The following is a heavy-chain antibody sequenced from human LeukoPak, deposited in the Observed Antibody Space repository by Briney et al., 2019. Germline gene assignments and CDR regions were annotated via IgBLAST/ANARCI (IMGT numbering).Heavy chain of an antibody. CDR1: GFTFSSYS. CDR3: ARDRGVGAPYYFDY. D-gene: IGHD1-26*01. CDR2: ISSSSSTI. J-gene: IGHJ4*02. Sequence: GGSLRLSCAASGFTFSSYSMNWVRQAPGKGLEWVSYISSSSSTIYYADSVKGRFTISRDNAKNSLYLQMNSLRAEDTAMYYCARDRGVGAPYYFDYWGQGTLVTVSS. V-gene: IGHV3-48*04.